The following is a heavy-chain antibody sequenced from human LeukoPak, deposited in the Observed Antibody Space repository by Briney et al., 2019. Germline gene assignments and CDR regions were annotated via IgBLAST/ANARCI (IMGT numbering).Heavy chain of an antibody. CDR1: GYSISIGYY. CDR3: ARDSYPSIQSITQPLRLSKSAFHI. V-gene: IGHV4-38-2*02. Sequence: NPSETLSLTCAVSGYSISIGYYWGWIRQPPGKGLEWIGSIYHSGSTYYNPSLKSRVTISVDTSKNQFSLKLSSVTAADTAVYYCARDSYPSIQSITQPLRLSKSAFHIWGQGTMVTVSS. D-gene: IGHD3-16*02. CDR2: IYHSGST. J-gene: IGHJ3*02.